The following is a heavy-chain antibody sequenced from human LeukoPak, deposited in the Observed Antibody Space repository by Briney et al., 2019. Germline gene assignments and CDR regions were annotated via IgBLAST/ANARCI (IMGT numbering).Heavy chain of an antibody. CDR2: ISGSGGST. J-gene: IGHJ4*02. V-gene: IGHV3-23*01. Sequence: GGSLRLSCAASGVIFSSYAMSWVRQAPGKGLEWVSAISGSGGSTYYADSVKGRFTISRDNSKDTLYLQMNSLRAEDTAVYYCAKDPGTWNYAYWGQGTLVTVSS. CDR3: AKDPGTWNYAY. CDR1: GVIFSSYA. D-gene: IGHD1-7*01.